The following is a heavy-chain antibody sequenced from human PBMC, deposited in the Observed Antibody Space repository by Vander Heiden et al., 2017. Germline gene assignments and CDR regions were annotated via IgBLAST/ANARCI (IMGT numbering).Heavy chain of an antibody. CDR3: ARAYGDYGVYYYGMDV. D-gene: IGHD4-17*01. J-gene: IGHJ6*02. CDR2: IWYDGSNK. Sequence: QAPGKGLEWVAVIWYDGSNKYYADSVKGRFTISRDNSKNTLYLKMNSLRAEETAVYYCARAYGDYGVYYYGMDVWGQGTTVTVYS. V-gene: IGHV3-33*01.